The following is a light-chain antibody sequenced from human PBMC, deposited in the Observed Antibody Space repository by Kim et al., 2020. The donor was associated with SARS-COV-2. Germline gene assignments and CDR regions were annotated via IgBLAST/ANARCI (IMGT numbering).Light chain of an antibody. CDR2: DAS. CDR1: QSVASNY. V-gene: IGKV3-20*01. Sequence: LSPGATATLSCRASQSVASNYFAWYQQKPGQAPRLLIFDASTRATGISDRFSGSGSGTDFTLTISRLEPEDFAVYYCQQYGDSPCTFGQGTKLEI. CDR3: QQYGDSPCT. J-gene: IGKJ2*02.